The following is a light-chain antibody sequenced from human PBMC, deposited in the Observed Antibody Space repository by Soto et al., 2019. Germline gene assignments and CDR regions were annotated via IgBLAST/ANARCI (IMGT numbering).Light chain of an antibody. V-gene: IGLV1-51*01. CDR3: GAWDSSLSAVV. J-gene: IGLJ2*01. CDR1: TSNIGDTY. Sequence: QPVLTQPPSVSAAPGQKVTISCSGSTSNIGDTYVSWYQQLPGTAPKLLIFDDNQRPSGIPDRFSVSKSGTSATLGITGLQTGDEADYFCGAWDSSLSAVVFGGGTKLTVL. CDR2: DDN.